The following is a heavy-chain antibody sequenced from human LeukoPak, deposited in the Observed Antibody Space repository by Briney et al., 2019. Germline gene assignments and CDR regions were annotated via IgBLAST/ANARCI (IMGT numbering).Heavy chain of an antibody. CDR3: ARDGEAYGWNYAFDY. D-gene: IGHD1-7*01. Sequence: GGSLRLSCAASGFTFGSYGMHWVRQAPGKGLEWVAFIRYDGSNKYYADSVKGRFTISRDDSKNTLYLQMNSLRAEDTAVYYCARDGEAYGWNYAFDYWGQGTLVTVSS. CDR2: IRYDGSNK. CDR1: GFTFGSYG. J-gene: IGHJ4*02. V-gene: IGHV3-30*02.